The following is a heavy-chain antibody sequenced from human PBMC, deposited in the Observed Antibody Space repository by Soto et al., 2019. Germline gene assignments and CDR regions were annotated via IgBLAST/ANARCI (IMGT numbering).Heavy chain of an antibody. CDR3: TTDPRD. CDR2: IKSRNDGGTI. V-gene: IGHV3-15*01. CDR1: GLTFAKTW. J-gene: IGHJ4*02. Sequence: EVQLVESGGGLVEPGGSLTLSCAVSGLTFAKTWMSWVRQAPGKGLEWVARIKSRNDGGTIDYLAPVKGRFTISRDDSKDTVYLQLDSLKSEDTGVYYCTTDPRDWGQGTLVTVS.